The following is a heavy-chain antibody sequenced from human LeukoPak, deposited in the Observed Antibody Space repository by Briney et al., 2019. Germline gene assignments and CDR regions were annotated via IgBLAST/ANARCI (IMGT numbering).Heavy chain of an antibody. D-gene: IGHD6-19*01. Sequence: GGSLRLSCAASGFTFSSYWMTWVRQAPGKGLEWVATIKQDGSERYYVDSVKGRFSVSRDNARNSLYLQMNSLRAEDTAVYYCAREYSSDWPTRFDYWGQGTLVTVSS. CDR3: AREYSSDWPTRFDY. CDR2: IKQDGSER. CDR1: GFTFSSYW. J-gene: IGHJ4*02. V-gene: IGHV3-7*01.